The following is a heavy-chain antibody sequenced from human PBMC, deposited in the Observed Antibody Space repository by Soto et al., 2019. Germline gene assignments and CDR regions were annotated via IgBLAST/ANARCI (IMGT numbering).Heavy chain of an antibody. J-gene: IGHJ4*02. CDR3: ARVLRFLEWLFPLAY. Sequence: PGGSLRLSCAASGFTFSSYWMHWVRQAPGKGLVWVSRINSDGSSTSYADSVKGRFTISRDNAKNTLYLQMNSLRAEDTAVYYCARVLRFLEWLFPLAYWGQGTLVTVSS. D-gene: IGHD3-3*01. CDR2: INSDGSST. CDR1: GFTFSSYW. V-gene: IGHV3-74*01.